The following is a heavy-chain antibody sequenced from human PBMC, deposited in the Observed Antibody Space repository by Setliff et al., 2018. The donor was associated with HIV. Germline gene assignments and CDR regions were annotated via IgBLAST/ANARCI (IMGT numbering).Heavy chain of an antibody. CDR1: GGSIINYF. Sequence: PSETLSLTCSVTGGSIINYFWGWIRMPPGKGLEWIGYIYYSGSTDYNPSLKSRVTIPVDTSKNQVSLKLNSVTAADTAVYYCARHQVIPTVIGAFDIWGQGTVVTVSS. CDR3: ARHQVIPTVIGAFDI. D-gene: IGHD3-16*02. V-gene: IGHV4-59*01. J-gene: IGHJ3*02. CDR2: IYYSGST.